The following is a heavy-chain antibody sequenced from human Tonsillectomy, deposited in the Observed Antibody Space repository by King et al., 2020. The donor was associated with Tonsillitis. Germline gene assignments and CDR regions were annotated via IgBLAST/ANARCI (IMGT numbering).Heavy chain of an antibody. CDR3: ARDQSPGDSNGYLNY. Sequence: QLVQSGGGVVQPGRSLRLSCAASGFTFSNYAMHWVRQPPGKGLQWVAVVSYDGTNKYYEDSVRGRLTISRDDSKNTLFLQMNSLRAEDTAVYYCARDQSPGDSNGYLNYWGQGTLVTVSS. CDR1: GFTFSNYA. J-gene: IGHJ4*02. CDR2: VSYDGTNK. V-gene: IGHV3-30-3*01. D-gene: IGHD3-22*01.